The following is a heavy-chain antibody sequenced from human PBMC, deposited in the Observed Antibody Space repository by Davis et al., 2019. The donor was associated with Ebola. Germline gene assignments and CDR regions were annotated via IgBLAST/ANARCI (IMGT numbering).Heavy chain of an antibody. Sequence: PGGSLRLSCAASGFTVSSNYMSWVRQAPGKGLEWVSVIYSGGSTYYADSVKGRFTISRDNSKNTLYLQMNSLRAEDTAVYYCAREQLANWFDPWGQGTLVTVSS. V-gene: IGHV3-66*01. D-gene: IGHD3-10*01. CDR2: IYSGGST. J-gene: IGHJ5*02. CDR1: GFTVSSNY. CDR3: AREQLANWFDP.